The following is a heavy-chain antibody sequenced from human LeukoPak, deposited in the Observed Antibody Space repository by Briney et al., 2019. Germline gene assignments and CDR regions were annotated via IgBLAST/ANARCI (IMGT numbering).Heavy chain of an antibody. V-gene: IGHV4-39*07. CDR3: ARMRGDY. J-gene: IGHJ4*02. CDR2: IYYSGNT. CDR1: GGSITSSNNY. Sequence: SETLSLTCTVSGGSITSSNNYWGWIRQPPGKGLEWIGTIYYSGNTYYNPSLKSRVTMSVDTSKNQFSLKLSSVTAADTAVYYCARMRGDYWGQGTLVTVSS.